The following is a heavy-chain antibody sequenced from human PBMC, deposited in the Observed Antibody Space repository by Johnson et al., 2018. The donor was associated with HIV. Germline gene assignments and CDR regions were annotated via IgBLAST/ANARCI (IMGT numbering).Heavy chain of an antibody. V-gene: IGHV3-23*04. CDR3: AGGGAAAGTWDAFDI. D-gene: IGHD6-13*01. CDR1: GFSFSSYA. Sequence: VQLVESGGGLVQPGGSLRLSCAASGFSFSSYAMGWVRQAPGKGLEWVSTIGGGGGSTYFADPVKGRFTISRDNSKNTLYLQMNSLRAEDTAVYYCAGGGAAAGTWDAFDIWGQGTMVTVSS. J-gene: IGHJ3*02. CDR2: IGGGGGST.